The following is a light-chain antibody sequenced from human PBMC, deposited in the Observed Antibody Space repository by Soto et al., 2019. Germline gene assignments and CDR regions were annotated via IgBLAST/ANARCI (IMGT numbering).Light chain of an antibody. CDR3: QQYNDWPRGYT. J-gene: IGKJ2*01. V-gene: IGKV3-15*01. Sequence: EIVMTQSPATLSVSPGERATLSCRASQSVSSNLAWYQQKPGQAPRLLFNGASTRATGIPVRFSASGSGTEFTLTISSQQSEDFAVYYCQQYNDWPRGYTFGQGTKLEIK. CDR2: GAS. CDR1: QSVSSN.